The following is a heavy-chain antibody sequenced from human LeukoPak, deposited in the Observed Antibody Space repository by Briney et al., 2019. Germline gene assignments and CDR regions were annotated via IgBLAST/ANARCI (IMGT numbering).Heavy chain of an antibody. J-gene: IGHJ4*02. V-gene: IGHV3-48*04. D-gene: IGHD2-2*01. CDR3: ARNLPAADY. CDR2: ISSTSSVI. CDR1: GSTFSSHT. Sequence: PGGSLRLPCAASGSTFSSHTMNWVRQAPGKGLEWVSYISSTSSVIYYADSVKGRFTISRDNAKNSLYLQMNSLRAEDTAVYYCARNLPAADYWGQGTLVTVSS.